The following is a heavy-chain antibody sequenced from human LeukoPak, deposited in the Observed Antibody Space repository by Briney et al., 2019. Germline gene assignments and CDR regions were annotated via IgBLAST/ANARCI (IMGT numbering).Heavy chain of an antibody. D-gene: IGHD6-13*01. CDR3: ARGRGRIAAAGTGYFRH. CDR2: MNHSGST. CDR1: AGTFSGYH. J-gene: IGHJ1*01. V-gene: IGHV4-34*01. Sequence: SETLSLTCAVYAGTFSGYHWSWLRQAQGQGLEWIGKMNHSGSTKYNPSLESRVPTSLDTSKDQLSLKLSSVTAADTAVYYCARGRGRIAAAGTGYFRHRGQGTLGTGS.